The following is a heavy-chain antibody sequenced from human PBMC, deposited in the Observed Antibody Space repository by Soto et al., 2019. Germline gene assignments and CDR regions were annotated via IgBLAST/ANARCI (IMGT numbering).Heavy chain of an antibody. CDR2: INAGNGNT. D-gene: IGHD2-15*01. V-gene: IGHV1-3*01. CDR1: GYTFTSYA. J-gene: IGHJ6*02. Sequence: ASVKVSCKASGYTFTSYAMHWVRQAPGQRLEWMGWINAGNGNTKYSQKFQGRVTITRDTSASTAYMELSSLRSEDTAVYYCARGGYCSRGSCYSVGYYGMDVWGQGTTVTVSS. CDR3: ARGGYCSRGSCYSVGYYGMDV.